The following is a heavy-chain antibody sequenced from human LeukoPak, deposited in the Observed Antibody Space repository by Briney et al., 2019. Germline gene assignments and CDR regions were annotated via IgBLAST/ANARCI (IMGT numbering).Heavy chain of an antibody. D-gene: IGHD7-27*01. CDR3: AFGASNWDQFDY. Sequence: GESLKISCKGSGYTFTNHWIACVRQMPGKGLECMGIIYPADSDTRYSPSFQGQVTISADKSVRTAYLQWSSLKASDTAMYYCAFGASNWDQFDYWGQGTLVTVSS. CDR2: IYPADSDT. J-gene: IGHJ4*02. CDR1: GYTFTNHW. V-gene: IGHV5-51*01.